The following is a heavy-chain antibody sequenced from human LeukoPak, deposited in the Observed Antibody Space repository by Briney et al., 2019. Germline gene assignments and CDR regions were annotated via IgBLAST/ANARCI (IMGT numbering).Heavy chain of an antibody. CDR3: ARAHWSGRFRAYYYYYYMDV. J-gene: IGHJ6*03. V-gene: IGHV4-39*07. D-gene: IGHD3-3*01. CDR1: GGSISSSSYY. Sequence: PSETLSLTCTVSGGSISSSSYYSGWIRPPPGKGLEWIGRLYYSGSTNYNPSLKSRVTIPVDTSKTQFSLKLSSVTAEDTAVYCCARAHWSGRFRAYYYYYYMDVWGKGTTVTVSS. CDR2: LYYSGST.